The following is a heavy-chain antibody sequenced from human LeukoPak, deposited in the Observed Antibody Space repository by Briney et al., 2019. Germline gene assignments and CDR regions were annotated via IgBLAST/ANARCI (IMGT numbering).Heavy chain of an antibody. CDR1: GFTYSSYG. Sequence: GGSLRLSCAASGFTYSSYGVHWVRQAPGKGLEWVAVIWYDGSNKYYADSVKGRFTISRDNSKNTLYLQMNSLRAEDTAVYYCAKALSYYYDSSGSYDAFDIWGQGTMVTVSS. V-gene: IGHV3-33*06. CDR3: AKALSYYYDSSGSYDAFDI. CDR2: IWYDGSNK. J-gene: IGHJ3*02. D-gene: IGHD3-22*01.